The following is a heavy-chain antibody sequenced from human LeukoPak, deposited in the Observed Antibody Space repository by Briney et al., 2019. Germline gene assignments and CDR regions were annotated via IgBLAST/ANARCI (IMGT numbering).Heavy chain of an antibody. CDR1: GFTFSSYA. V-gene: IGHV3-23*01. J-gene: IGHJ4*02. D-gene: IGHD3-16*02. Sequence: GGSLRLSCAASGFTFSSYAMSWVRQAPGKGLEWVSAISGSGGSTYYADSVKGRFTISRDNSKNTLCLQMNSLRAEDTAVYYCAKEGITFGGVIGNPGDYWGQGTLVTVSS. CDR2: ISGSGGST. CDR3: AKEGITFGGVIGNPGDY.